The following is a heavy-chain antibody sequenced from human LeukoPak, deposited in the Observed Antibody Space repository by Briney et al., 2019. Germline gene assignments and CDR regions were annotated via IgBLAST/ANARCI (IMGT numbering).Heavy chain of an antibody. CDR2: ISYDGSNK. J-gene: IGHJ4*02. CDR1: GFTFSSYA. Sequence: GGSLRLSCAASGFTFSSYAMHWVRQAPGKGLEWVAVISYDGSNKYYADSVKGRFTISRDNSKNTLYLQMNSLRAEDTAVYYCDVSGLDYWGQGTLVTVSS. D-gene: IGHD3-3*01. V-gene: IGHV3-30-3*01. CDR3: DVSGLDY.